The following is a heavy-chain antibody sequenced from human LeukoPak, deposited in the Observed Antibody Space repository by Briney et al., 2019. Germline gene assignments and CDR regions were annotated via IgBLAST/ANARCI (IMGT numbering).Heavy chain of an antibody. CDR2: ISGSGGST. Sequence: SGGSLRLSCAASGFTFSSYAMSWVRQAPGKGLEWVSAISGSGGSTYYADSVKGRFTISRDNSKNTLYLQMNSLRAEDTAVYYCARDRGAGSAVAVFWYFDLWGRGTLVTVSS. D-gene: IGHD6-19*01. V-gene: IGHV3-23*01. CDR3: ARDRGAGSAVAVFWYFDL. J-gene: IGHJ2*01. CDR1: GFTFSSYA.